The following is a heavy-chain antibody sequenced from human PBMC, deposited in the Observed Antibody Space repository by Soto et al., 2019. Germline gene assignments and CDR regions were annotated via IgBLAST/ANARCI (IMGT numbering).Heavy chain of an antibody. Sequence: SETLSLTCTVSGDSLSSYYWSWIRQPPGKGLEWIGYIYYSGSTNYNPSLKNRVTISLDTPKNQFSLKLTSVTAADTAVYYCARIRHLKYGSTWYGFDYWGQGTLVTVSS. CDR1: GDSLSSYY. CDR2: IYYSGST. D-gene: IGHD6-13*01. CDR3: ARIRHLKYGSTWYGFDY. J-gene: IGHJ4*02. V-gene: IGHV4-59*01.